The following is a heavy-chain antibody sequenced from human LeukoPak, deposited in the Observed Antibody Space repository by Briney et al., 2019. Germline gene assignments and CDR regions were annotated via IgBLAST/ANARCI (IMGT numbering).Heavy chain of an antibody. CDR3: ARDGDRIYYYYYYMDV. Sequence: PGGSLRLSCAASGFTFSSYAMHWVRQAPGKGLEWVAVISYDGSNKYYADSVKGRFTISRDNSKNTLYLQMNSLRAEDTAVYYCARDGDRIYYYYYYMDVWGKGTTVTVSS. CDR1: GFTFSSYA. CDR2: ISYDGSNK. D-gene: IGHD7-27*01. J-gene: IGHJ6*03. V-gene: IGHV3-30-3*01.